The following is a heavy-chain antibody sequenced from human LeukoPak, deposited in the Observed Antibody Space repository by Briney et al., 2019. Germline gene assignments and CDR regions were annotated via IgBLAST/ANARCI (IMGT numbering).Heavy chain of an antibody. CDR1: GFAFNTYT. Sequence: GGSLRLSCAASGFAFNTYTMSWVRQAPGKGLEWVSVIYSGGSTYYADSLKGRFTISRDISKNTLYLHMNSLRAEDTAVYYCARDLGSSSWPLGFDYWGQGTLVTVSS. CDR3: ARDLGSSSWPLGFDY. J-gene: IGHJ4*02. V-gene: IGHV3-53*01. CDR2: IYSGGST. D-gene: IGHD6-13*01.